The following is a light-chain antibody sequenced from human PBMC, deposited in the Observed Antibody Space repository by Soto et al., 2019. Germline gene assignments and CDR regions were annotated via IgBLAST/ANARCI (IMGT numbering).Light chain of an antibody. J-gene: IGKJ4*01. CDR2: KAS. V-gene: IGKV1-5*03. CDR3: QQYDSYST. Sequence: DIQMPQFPSTLSASVGDRVTITCRASQSIRSWLAWYQQKPGKAPNLLIYKASSLPSGVPSRFSGSGYGTEFTLTISSLQPDDIATYYCQQYDSYSTFGGGTKVQIK. CDR1: QSIRSW.